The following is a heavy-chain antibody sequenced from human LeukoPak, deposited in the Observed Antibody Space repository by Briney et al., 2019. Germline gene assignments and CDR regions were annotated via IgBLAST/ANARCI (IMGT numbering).Heavy chain of an antibody. J-gene: IGHJ4*02. CDR1: GFTFSSYA. CDR3: ARVSGWLFDY. CDR2: ISGSGGST. V-gene: IGHV3-23*01. Sequence: HPGGSLRLSCAASGFTFSSYAMSWVRQAPGKGLEWVSAISGSGGSTYYADSVKGRFTISRDNAKNSLYLQMNSLRAEDTAVYHCARVSGWLFDYWGQGTLVTVSS. D-gene: IGHD6-19*01.